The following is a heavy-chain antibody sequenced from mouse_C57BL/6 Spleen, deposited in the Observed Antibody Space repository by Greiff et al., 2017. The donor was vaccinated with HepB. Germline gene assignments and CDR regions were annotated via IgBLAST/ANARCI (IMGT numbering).Heavy chain of an antibody. CDR1: GYSITSGYY. CDR3: ARWRDYAMDY. CDR2: ISYDGSN. Sequence: VQLQQSGPGLVKPSQSLSLTCSVTGYSITSGYYWNWIRQFPGNKLEWMGYISYDGSNNYNPSLKNRISITRDTSKNQFFLKLNSVTTEDTATYYCARWRDYAMDYWGQGTSVTVSS. J-gene: IGHJ4*01. V-gene: IGHV3-6*01.